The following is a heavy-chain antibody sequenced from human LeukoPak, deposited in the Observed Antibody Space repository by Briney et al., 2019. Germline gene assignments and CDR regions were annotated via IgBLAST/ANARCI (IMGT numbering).Heavy chain of an antibody. CDR2: INAGSGNT. V-gene: IGHV1-3*03. CDR1: GYTFTSYA. CDR3: ARANYYDSSGYDY. D-gene: IGHD3-22*01. J-gene: IGHJ4*02. Sequence: ASVKVSCKASGYTFTSYAMHWVRQAPGQRLEWMGWINAGSGNTKYSQEFQGRVTITRDTSASTAYMELSSLRSEDMAVYYCARANYYDSSGYDYWGQGTLVTVSS.